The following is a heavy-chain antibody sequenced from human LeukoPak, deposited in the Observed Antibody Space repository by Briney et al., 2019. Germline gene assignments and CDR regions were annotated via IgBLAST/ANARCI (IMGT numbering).Heavy chain of an antibody. V-gene: IGHV4-34*01. Sequence: SETLSLTCAVYGGSLSGYYWSWIRQPPGKGLEWIGEINHSGSTNYNPSLKGRVTISVDTSKNQFSLKLSSVTAADTAVYYCARVGRRGYRVNNWFDPWGQGTLVTVSS. CDR1: GGSLSGYY. J-gene: IGHJ5*02. D-gene: IGHD5-18*01. CDR2: INHSGST. CDR3: ARVGRRGYRVNNWFDP.